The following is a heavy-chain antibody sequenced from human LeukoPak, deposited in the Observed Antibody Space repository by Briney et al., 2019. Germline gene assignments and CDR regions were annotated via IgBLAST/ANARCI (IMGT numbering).Heavy chain of an antibody. CDR2: ISYDGSNK. CDR1: GFTLSSYG. CDR3: AKGLVGATMADY. D-gene: IGHD1-26*01. Sequence: PGRSLRLSCAASGFTLSSYGRHWVRQAPGKGLGWVAVISYDGSNKYYADSVKGRFTISRDNSKNTLYLQTNSLRAEDTAVYYCAKGLVGATMADYWGQGTLVTVSS. J-gene: IGHJ4*01. V-gene: IGHV3-30*18.